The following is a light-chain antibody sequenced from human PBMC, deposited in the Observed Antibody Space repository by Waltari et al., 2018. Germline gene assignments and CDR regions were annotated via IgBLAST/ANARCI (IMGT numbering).Light chain of an antibody. CDR2: EVS. Sequence: QSALTQPASVSGSPGQSITISCTRTSSDVGGHNNVSSYQQHPGKAPKLMIYEVSNRPSGVSNRFSGSKSGNTASLTISGLQAEDEADYYCSSYTSSSTLYVFGTGTKVTVL. J-gene: IGLJ1*01. CDR3: SSYTSSSTLYV. V-gene: IGLV2-14*01. CDR1: SSDVGGHNN.